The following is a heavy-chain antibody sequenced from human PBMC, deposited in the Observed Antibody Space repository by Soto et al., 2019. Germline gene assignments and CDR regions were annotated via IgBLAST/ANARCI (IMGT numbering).Heavy chain of an antibody. J-gene: IGHJ5*02. V-gene: IGHV1-3*01. D-gene: IGHD3-9*01. CDR3: ARDGPLRYFDWLLSP. CDR1: GYTFTSYA. CDR2: INAGNGNT. Sequence: ASVKVSCKASGYTFTSYAMHWVRQAPGQRLEWMGWINAGNGNTKYSQKLQGRVIITRDTSASTAYMELSSLRSEDTAVYYCARDGPLRYFDWLLSPWGQGTLVTVSS.